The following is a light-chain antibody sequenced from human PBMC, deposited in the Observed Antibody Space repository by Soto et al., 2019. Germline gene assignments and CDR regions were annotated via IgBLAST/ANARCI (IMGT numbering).Light chain of an antibody. CDR1: ERLTTN. CDR2: GTY. J-gene: IGKJ4*01. Sequence: EIVMTQSPATLSVSPGEGVTLSCRASERLTTNLAWYQQSPGQAPRLLIYGTYTRATGIPTRFSGSGTGTEFTLTISSLESVDFAVCCCQQYNQWPRTFGGRTKLDIK. V-gene: IGKV3D-15*01. CDR3: QQYNQWPRT.